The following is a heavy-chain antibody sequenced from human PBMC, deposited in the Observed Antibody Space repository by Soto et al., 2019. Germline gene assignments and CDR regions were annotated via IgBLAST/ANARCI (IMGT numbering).Heavy chain of an antibody. CDR3: ARDPKTAGGQHWAFNYFDS. D-gene: IGHD2-21*02. CDR1: GFSFSIST. V-gene: IGHV3-30-3*01. CDR2: ISYDGTNK. Sequence: QVQLVESGGGVVQPGRSLRLSCAASGFSFSISTMHWVRQAPGKGPEWVALISYDGTNKFYADSVKGRFTISRDNSKSTLYLQVDSLRPEDGAVYYCARDPKTAGGQHWAFNYFDSWGQGTLVTVSS. J-gene: IGHJ4*02.